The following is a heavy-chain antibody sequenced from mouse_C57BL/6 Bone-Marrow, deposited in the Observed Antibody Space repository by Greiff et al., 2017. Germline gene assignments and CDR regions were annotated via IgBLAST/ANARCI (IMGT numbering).Heavy chain of an antibody. D-gene: IGHD2-1*01. J-gene: IGHJ4*01. CDR2: INPSSGYT. Sequence: QVQLQQSGAELAKPGASVKLSCKASGYTFTSYWMHWVKQRPGQGLEWIGYINPSSGYTTYNQKFKDKATLIADKSSSTAYMQLSSLTYEDSAVYYCARDYYGNLMDDWGQGTSVTVSS. V-gene: IGHV1-7*01. CDR3: ARDYYGNLMDD. CDR1: GYTFTSYW.